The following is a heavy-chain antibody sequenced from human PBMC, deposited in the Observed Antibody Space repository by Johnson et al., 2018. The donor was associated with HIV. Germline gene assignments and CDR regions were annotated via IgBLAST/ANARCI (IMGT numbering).Heavy chain of an antibody. CDR3: ARGSPYYNFWSGYVDAFDI. V-gene: IGHV3-30*02. D-gene: IGHD3-3*01. CDR2: IRYDGSNK. Sequence: QVQVLESGGGVVQPGGSLRLSCAASGFTFSNYGMHWVRQAPGKGLEWVAFIRYDGSNKDYIDSVKGRFTISRDNSKNTLYLQMKSLRAEDTAVYYCARGSPYYNFWSGYVDAFDIWGQGTMVTVSS. J-gene: IGHJ3*02. CDR1: GFTFSNYG.